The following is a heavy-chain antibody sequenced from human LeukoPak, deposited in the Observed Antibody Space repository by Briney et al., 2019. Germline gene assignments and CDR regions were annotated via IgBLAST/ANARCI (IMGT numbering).Heavy chain of an antibody. J-gene: IGHJ4*02. CDR3: ASIPSYYFDY. CDR2: IYHSGST. Sequence: SETLSLTCTVSGGSISSGGYYWSWIRQPPGKGLEWIGYIYHSGSTFYNPSLKSRVTISVDRSKNQFSLKLSSVTAADTAVYYCASIPSYYFDYWGQGTLVTVSS. CDR1: GGSISSGGYY. D-gene: IGHD6-6*01. V-gene: IGHV4-30-2*01.